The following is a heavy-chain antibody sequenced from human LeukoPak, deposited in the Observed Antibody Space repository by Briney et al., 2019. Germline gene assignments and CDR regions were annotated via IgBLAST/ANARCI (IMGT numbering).Heavy chain of an antibody. V-gene: IGHV1-69*13. Sequence: GASVKVSCKASGGTFSSYAISWVRQAPGQGLEWMGGIIPIFGTANYAQKFQGRVTITADESTSTAYMELSSLRSEDTAVYYCARDLDSSNWFDPWGRGTLVTVSS. CDR2: IIPIFGTA. CDR3: ARDLDSSNWFDP. CDR1: GGTFSSYA. J-gene: IGHJ5*02. D-gene: IGHD2-15*01.